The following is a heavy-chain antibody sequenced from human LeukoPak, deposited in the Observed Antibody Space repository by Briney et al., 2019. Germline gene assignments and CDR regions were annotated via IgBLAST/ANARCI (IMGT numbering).Heavy chain of an antibody. Sequence: SVKVSCKASGGTFSSYAISWVRQAPGQGLEWMGRIIPIFGTANYAQKFQGRVTITTDESTSTAYMELSSLRSEDTAVYYCARESGSNQALDYWGQGTLVTVSS. J-gene: IGHJ4*02. V-gene: IGHV1-69*05. CDR2: IIPIFGTA. CDR1: GGTFSSYA. CDR3: ARESGSNQALDY. D-gene: IGHD5-24*01.